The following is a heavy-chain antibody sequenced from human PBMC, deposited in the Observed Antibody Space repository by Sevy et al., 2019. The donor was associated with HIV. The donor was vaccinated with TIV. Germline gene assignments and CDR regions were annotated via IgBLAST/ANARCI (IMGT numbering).Heavy chain of an antibody. CDR1: GFTFSSYW. J-gene: IGHJ4*02. V-gene: IGHV3-7*01. CDR2: IKQDGSEK. CDR3: ARDSIFSGSYSYYFDY. Sequence: GGSLRLSCAASGFTFSSYWMSWVRQAPGKGLEWVANIKQDGSEKYYVDSVKGRFTISRDNAKNSLYLQMNSLRAEDTAVYYCARDSIFSGSYSYYFDYWGQGTLVTVSS. D-gene: IGHD1-26*01.